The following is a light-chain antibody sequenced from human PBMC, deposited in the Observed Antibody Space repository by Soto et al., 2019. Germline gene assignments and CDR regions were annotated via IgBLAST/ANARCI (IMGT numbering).Light chain of an antibody. CDR1: QTVSNTY. V-gene: IGKV3-20*01. CDR3: QQYGALPPT. J-gene: IGKJ4*01. Sequence: EIVLTQFPGALSLSPGERVTLSCRASQTVSNTYLAWYQQKNGQAPKFLFYGASNRATGIPDRFSGSGSGTDFTLTISRLEPEDFAVYYCQQYGALPPTFGGGTKVEIK. CDR2: GAS.